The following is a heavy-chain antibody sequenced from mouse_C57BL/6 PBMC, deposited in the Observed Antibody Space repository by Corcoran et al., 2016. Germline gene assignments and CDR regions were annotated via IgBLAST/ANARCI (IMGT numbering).Heavy chain of an antibody. J-gene: IGHJ2*01. Sequence: DVQLQESGPGLVKPSQSLSLTCSVTGYSITSGYYWNWIRQFPGNKLEWMGYISYDGSNNYNQSLKNRISITRDTSKHQFFLKLNSVTTEDTATYYCASGSGDVLDYWGQGTPLTVSS. V-gene: IGHV3-6*01. CDR2: ISYDGSN. D-gene: IGHD3-2*02. CDR1: GYSITSGYY. CDR3: ASGSGDVLDY.